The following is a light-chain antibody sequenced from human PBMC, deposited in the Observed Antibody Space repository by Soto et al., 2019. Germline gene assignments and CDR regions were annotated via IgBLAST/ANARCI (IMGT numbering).Light chain of an antibody. V-gene: IGLV2-11*01. CDR2: DVI. CDR1: SSDVGGCNY. J-gene: IGLJ1*01. Sequence: QSALTQPRSVSGSTGQSVTISCTGTSSDVGGCNYVSWYQQHPGKAPKLMIYDVIKRPSGVPDRFSGSKSGTTASLTISGLQAEDEADYYCCSFAGGNTLAFGTGPKLTVL. CDR3: CSFAGGNTLA.